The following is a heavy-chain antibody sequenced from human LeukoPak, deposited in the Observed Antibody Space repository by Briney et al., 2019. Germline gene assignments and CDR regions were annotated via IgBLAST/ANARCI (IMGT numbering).Heavy chain of an antibody. D-gene: IGHD4-11*01. V-gene: IGHV3-13*01. Sequence: TGGPLRLSCVASGFNFSKNDMHWVRQTTERGLEWVSAIGVGGDTYYADPVKGRFTISRENGKNSVYLQMNSLRAGDTAVYFCAKAFDYNGLRGEGGSFDCWGQGALVIASS. J-gene: IGHJ4*02. CDR1: GFNFSKND. CDR2: IGVGGDT. CDR3: AKAFDYNGLRGEGGSFDC.